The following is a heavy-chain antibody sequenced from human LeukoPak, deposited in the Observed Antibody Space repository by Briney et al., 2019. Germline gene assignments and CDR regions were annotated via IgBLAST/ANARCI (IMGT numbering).Heavy chain of an antibody. V-gene: IGHV3-23*01. J-gene: IGHJ4*02. CDR1: GGSISSGGYY. CDR3: AKTAVVITFRFDD. Sequence: PSETLSLTCTVSGGSISSGGYYWSWVRQAPGTGLEWVAAINGGGSNTYYADSVKGRFTISRDNSKNMVYLQMNSLRADDTAVYYCAKTAVVITFRFDDWGQGALVTVSS. CDR2: INGGGSNT. D-gene: IGHD4/OR15-4a*01.